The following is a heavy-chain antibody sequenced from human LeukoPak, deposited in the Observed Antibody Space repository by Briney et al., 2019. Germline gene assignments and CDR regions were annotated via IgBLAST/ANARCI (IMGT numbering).Heavy chain of an antibody. J-gene: IGHJ5*02. CDR3: ARERVPAAKRMNWFDP. Sequence: PSETLSLTCTVSGGSISSYYWSWIRQPPGKGLEWIGRIYTSGSTNYNPSLKSRVTMSVDTSKNQFSLKLSSVTAADTAVYYCARERVPAAKRMNWFDPWGQGTLVTVSS. CDR2: IYTSGST. CDR1: GGSISSYY. D-gene: IGHD2-2*01. V-gene: IGHV4-4*07.